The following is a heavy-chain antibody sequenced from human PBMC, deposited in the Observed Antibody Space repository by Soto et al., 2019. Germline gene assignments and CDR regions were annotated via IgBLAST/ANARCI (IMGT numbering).Heavy chain of an antibody. CDR1: GYTFTSYD. CDR3: AKEASGWQDICDY. V-gene: IGHV1-8*01. J-gene: IGHJ4*02. Sequence: ASVKVSCKASGYTFTSYDINWVRQATGQGLEWMGWMNPNSGNTGYAQKFQGRVTMTRNTSISTAYMELSSLRSEDTAVYYCAKEASGWQDICDYWGQGTLVTVSS. D-gene: IGHD6-19*01. CDR2: MNPNSGNT.